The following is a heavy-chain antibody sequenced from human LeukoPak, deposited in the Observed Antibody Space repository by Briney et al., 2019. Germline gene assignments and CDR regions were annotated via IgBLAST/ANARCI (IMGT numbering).Heavy chain of an antibody. CDR2: ISGSGGST. D-gene: IGHD6-19*01. V-gene: IGHV3-23*01. CDR1: GFTFSSYA. J-gene: IGHJ4*02. CDR3: ARVSVRRQWLADYYFDY. Sequence: GGSLRLSCAASGFTFSSYAMSWVRQAPGKGLEWVSAISGSGGSTYYADSVKGRFTISRDNSKNTLYLQMNSLRAEDTAVYYCARVSVRRQWLADYYFDYWGQGTLVTVSS.